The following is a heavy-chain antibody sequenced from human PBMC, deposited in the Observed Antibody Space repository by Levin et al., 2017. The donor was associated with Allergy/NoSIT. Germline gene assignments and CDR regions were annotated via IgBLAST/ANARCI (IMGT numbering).Heavy chain of an antibody. D-gene: IGHD2-2*01. CDR1: GGSISSGGYS. Sequence: PSETLSLTCAVSGGSISSGGYSWSWIRQPPGKGLEWIGYIYHSGSTYYNPSLKSRVTISVDRSKNQFSLKLSSVTAADTAVYYCARGRGYCSSTSCYPYYYYMDVWGKGTTVTVSS. CDR2: IYHSGST. CDR3: ARGRGYCSSTSCYPYYYYMDV. J-gene: IGHJ6*03. V-gene: IGHV4-30-2*01.